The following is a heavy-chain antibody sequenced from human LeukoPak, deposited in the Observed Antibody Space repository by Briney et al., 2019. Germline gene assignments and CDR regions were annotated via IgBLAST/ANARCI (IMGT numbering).Heavy chain of an antibody. CDR2: IYTSGNT. CDR3: ARDGTDRLTFLFDY. V-gene: IGHV4-61*02. Sequence: PSETLSLTCTVSGGSISSSSYYWSWIRQPAGKGLEWIGRIYTSGNTDYNPSLKSRVTMSVDTSKNQFSLKLSSVTAADTAVYYCARDGTDRLTFLFDYWGQGPWSPSPQ. D-gene: IGHD4/OR15-4a*01. CDR1: GGSISSSSYY. J-gene: IGHJ4*02.